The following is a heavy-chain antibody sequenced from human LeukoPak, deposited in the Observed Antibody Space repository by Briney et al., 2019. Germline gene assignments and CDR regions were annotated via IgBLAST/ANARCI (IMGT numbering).Heavy chain of an antibody. V-gene: IGHV4-34*01. J-gene: IGHJ3*02. CDR2: INHSGST. Sequence: SETLSLTCAVYGGSFSGYYWSWIRQPPGKGLEWIGEINHSGSTNYNPSLKSRVTISVDTSKNQFSLKLSSVTAADTAVYYCARASVTTNAFDIWGQGTTVTVSS. CDR3: ARASVTTNAFDI. D-gene: IGHD4-17*01. CDR1: GGSFSGYY.